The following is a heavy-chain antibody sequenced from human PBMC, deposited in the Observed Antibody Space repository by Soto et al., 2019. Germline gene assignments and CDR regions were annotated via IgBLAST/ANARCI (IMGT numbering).Heavy chain of an antibody. D-gene: IGHD6-13*01. V-gene: IGHV3-33*01. CDR3: ARDLDSSRWYGPDY. CDR2: IWYDGSNK. CDR1: GFTFSTYG. J-gene: IGHJ4*02. Sequence: RGSLRLSCAASGFTFSTYGMHWVRQAPGKGLEWVAIIWYDGSNKYYADSVKGRFTISRDNSKNTLYLQMNSLRAEDTAVYYCARDLDSSRWYGPDYWGQGTLVTVSS.